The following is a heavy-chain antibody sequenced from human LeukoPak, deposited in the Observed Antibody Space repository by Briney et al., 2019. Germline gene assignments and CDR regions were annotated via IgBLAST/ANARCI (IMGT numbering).Heavy chain of an antibody. CDR3: ARDLQTTYCSGGSCYGSAVY. CDR1: GFTFSSNY. D-gene: IGHD2-15*01. Sequence: GGSLRLSCAASGFTFSSNYMSWVRQAPGKGLEWVSVIYSGGSTYYADSVKGRFTISRDNSKNTLYLQMNSLRAEDTAVYYCARDLQTTYCSGGSCYGSAVYWGQGTLVTVSS. V-gene: IGHV3-66*01. CDR2: IYSGGST. J-gene: IGHJ4*02.